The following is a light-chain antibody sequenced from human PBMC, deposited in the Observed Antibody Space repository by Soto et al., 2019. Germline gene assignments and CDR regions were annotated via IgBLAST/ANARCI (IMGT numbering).Light chain of an antibody. V-gene: IGKV1-39*01. Sequence: IQLTQSPSSLSASVGDRVTVTCRASQSINIYLNWYQQKPGKAPTLLIYAASSLQSGVPSRFSGGGSRTDFTLTISSLQPEDIATYYCQQSYRSPYTFGHGTKLEI. CDR2: AAS. CDR3: QQSYRSPYT. CDR1: QSINIY. J-gene: IGKJ2*01.